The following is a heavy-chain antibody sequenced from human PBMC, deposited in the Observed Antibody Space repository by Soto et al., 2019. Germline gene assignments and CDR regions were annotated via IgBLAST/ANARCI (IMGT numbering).Heavy chain of an antibody. Sequence: SVKVSCKASGFTFTSSAVQWVRQARGQRLEWIGWIVVGSGNTNYAQKFQERVTITREMSTSTAYMEMSRLTPEDTDVHYCAANGLVVPAAMAYYHYYGMAFWGHGTTVSVSS. CDR2: IVVGSGNT. D-gene: IGHD2-2*01. CDR1: GFTFTSSA. CDR3: AANGLVVPAAMAYYHYYGMAF. J-gene: IGHJ6*02. V-gene: IGHV1-58*01.